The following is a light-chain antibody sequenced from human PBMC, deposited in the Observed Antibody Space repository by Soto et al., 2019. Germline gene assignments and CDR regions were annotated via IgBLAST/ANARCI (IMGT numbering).Light chain of an antibody. CDR3: QQFNSYLPT. CDR1: QGISSD. J-gene: IGKJ3*01. CDR2: GAS. Sequence: AIQLTQSPSSLSASVGDRVTMTCRASQGISSDLAWYQQKPGKAPKLLIYGASRLESGVPSRFSGSGSGTDFTLTISSLQPEDFATYYCQQFNSYLPTFGPGTKVDI. V-gene: IGKV1-13*02.